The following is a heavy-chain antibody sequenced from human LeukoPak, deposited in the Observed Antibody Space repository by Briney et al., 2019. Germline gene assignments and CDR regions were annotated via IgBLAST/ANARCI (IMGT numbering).Heavy chain of an antibody. CDR1: GYNFANYW. J-gene: IGHJ5*02. CDR2: IFPGDTDA. Sequence: GESLQISCKGSGYNFANYWIGCVRQMPGKGLEWMGIIFPGDTDARYSPSFQGQVTISADKSISTAYLQWSSLKASDTAMYYCAKLLSSGSYSSHWFDPWGQGTLVTVSS. CDR3: AKLLSSGSYSSHWFDP. V-gene: IGHV5-51*01. D-gene: IGHD3-22*01.